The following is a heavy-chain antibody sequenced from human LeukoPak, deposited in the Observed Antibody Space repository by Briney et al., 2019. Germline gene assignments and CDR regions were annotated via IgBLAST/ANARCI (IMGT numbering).Heavy chain of an antibody. CDR2: INPNSGGT. Sequence: ASVKVSCKASGYTFTGYYMHWVRQAPGQGLEWMGWINPNSGGTNYAQKFQGRVTITADESTSTAYMELSSLRSEDTAVYYCARDQGIAAAGSQNFDYWGQGTLVTVSS. V-gene: IGHV1-2*02. J-gene: IGHJ4*02. CDR1: GYTFTGYY. CDR3: ARDQGIAAAGSQNFDY. D-gene: IGHD6-13*01.